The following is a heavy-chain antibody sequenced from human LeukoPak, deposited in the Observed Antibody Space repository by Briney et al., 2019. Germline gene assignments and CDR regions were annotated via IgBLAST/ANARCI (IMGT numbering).Heavy chain of an antibody. V-gene: IGHV3-23*01. D-gene: IGHD1-26*01. CDR2: ISGSGGST. J-gene: IGHJ4*02. CDR1: GFTFSSYA. CDR3: ATFRAVSLGFDY. Sequence: GGSLRLSCAASGFTFSSYAMSWVRQAPGKGLEWVSAISGSGGSTYYADSVKGRFTISRDNSKNTLYLQMNSLRAEDTAVYYCATFRAVSLGFDYWGQGTLVTVSS.